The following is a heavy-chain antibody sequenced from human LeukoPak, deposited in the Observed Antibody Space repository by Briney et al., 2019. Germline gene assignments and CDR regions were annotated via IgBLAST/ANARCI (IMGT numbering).Heavy chain of an antibody. CDR3: ARRYYGSGSSTLDY. CDR1: GFTFSSYA. CDR2: ISSNGGST. J-gene: IGHJ4*02. V-gene: IGHV3-64*01. Sequence: GGSLRLSCAASGFTFSSYAMHWVRQAPGKGLEYVSAISSNGGSTYYANSVKGRYTISRDNSKNTLYLQVGSLRAEDMAVYYCARRYYGSGSSTLDYWGQGTLVTVSS. D-gene: IGHD3-10*01.